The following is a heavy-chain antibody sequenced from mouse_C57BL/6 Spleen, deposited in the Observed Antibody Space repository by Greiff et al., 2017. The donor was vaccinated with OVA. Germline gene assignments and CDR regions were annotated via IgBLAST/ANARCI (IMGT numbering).Heavy chain of an antibody. J-gene: IGHJ4*01. CDR2: IYPRSGNT. CDR1: GYTFTSSG. V-gene: IGHV1-81*01. Sequence: QVQLQQSGAELARPGASVKLSCKASGYTFTSSGISWVKQRTGQGLEWIGEIYPRSGNTYYNEKFKGKATLTADKSSSTAYMELRSLTSEDSAVYFCARDDYDEGYAMDDWGQGTSVTVSS. CDR3: ARDDYDEGYAMDD. D-gene: IGHD2-4*01.